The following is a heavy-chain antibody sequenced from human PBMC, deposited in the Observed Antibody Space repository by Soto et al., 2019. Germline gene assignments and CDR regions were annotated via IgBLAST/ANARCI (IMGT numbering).Heavy chain of an antibody. D-gene: IGHD2-15*01. Sequence: APGKGLEWVSTIGGGGSDTYYADSVKGRFTISRDNSKNTLYLQMNSRTAEDTAVNYXXXXXXXXXYSPSWGRGTLVTVSS. V-gene: IGHV3-23*01. J-gene: IGHJ5*02. CDR2: IGGGGSDT. CDR3: XXXXXXXXYSPS.